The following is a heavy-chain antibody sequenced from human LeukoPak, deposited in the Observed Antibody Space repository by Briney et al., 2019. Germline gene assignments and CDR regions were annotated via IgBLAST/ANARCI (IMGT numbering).Heavy chain of an antibody. D-gene: IGHD3-22*01. V-gene: IGHV1-2*02. CDR3: ARDYYDPLDYYYMDV. CDR2: INPNSGGT. J-gene: IGHJ6*03. CDR1: GYTFTGYY. Sequence: ASVKVSCKASGYTFTGYYMHWVRQAPGQGLEWMGWINPNSGGTHYAQKFQGRVTMTRDTSISTAFMELSRLRSDDTAVYYCARDYYDPLDYYYMDVWGKGTTVTVSS.